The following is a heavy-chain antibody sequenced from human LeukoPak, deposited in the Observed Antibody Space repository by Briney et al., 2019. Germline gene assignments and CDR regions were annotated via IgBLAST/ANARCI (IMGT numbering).Heavy chain of an antibody. Sequence: SETLSLTCTVSGGSISDSTYYWGWIRQPPGEGLEWIGTIYYSGSTYYNPSLKSRVTISVDTSKNQFSLKLSSVTAADTAVYYCARAPYYDFWSGSYYYYMDVWGKGTTVTVSS. CDR3: ARAPYYDFWSGSYYYYMDV. D-gene: IGHD3-3*01. V-gene: IGHV4-39*07. CDR1: GGSISDSTYY. CDR2: IYYSGST. J-gene: IGHJ6*03.